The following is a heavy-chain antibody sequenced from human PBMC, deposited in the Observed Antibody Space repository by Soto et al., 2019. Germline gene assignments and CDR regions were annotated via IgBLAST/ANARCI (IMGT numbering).Heavy chain of an antibody. V-gene: IGHV1-58*01. CDR2: IVVGSGDT. Sequence: QMQLVQSGPEVKKPGTSVKVSCKASGFTFTTSAVLWMRQARGQRLEWVGWIVVGSGDTNYAQKFQERVTITRDMSASTVDMELSTLSSEYTAVYYCAALHRWLLGDWYFDLWGRGTLITVSS. CDR1: GFTFTTSA. CDR3: AALHRWLLGDWYFDL. J-gene: IGHJ2*01. D-gene: IGHD3-22*01.